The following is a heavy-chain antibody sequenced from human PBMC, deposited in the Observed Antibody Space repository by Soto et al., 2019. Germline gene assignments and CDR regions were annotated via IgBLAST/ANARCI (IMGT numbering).Heavy chain of an antibody. CDR3: AKDWTWMKPHFDY. CDR2: ISASGDDT. D-gene: IGHD5-12*01. Sequence: PGGSLRLSCAASGFTFSTYAMSWVRQAPGKGLEWVSAISASGDDTYYADSVQGRFTISRDNSKNTLYLQLNSLRAEDTAVYYCAKDWTWMKPHFDYWGQGTLVTVSS. J-gene: IGHJ4*02. CDR1: GFTFSTYA. V-gene: IGHV3-23*01.